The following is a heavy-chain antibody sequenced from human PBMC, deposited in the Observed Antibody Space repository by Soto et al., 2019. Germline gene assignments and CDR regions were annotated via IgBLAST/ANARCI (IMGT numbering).Heavy chain of an antibody. J-gene: IGHJ4*02. V-gene: IGHV1-18*01. D-gene: IGHD1-1*01. CDR2: ISAHNGNT. CDR3: ARGRYGDY. Sequence: QVHLVQSGAEVKKPGASVKVSCKGSGYGFTTYGITWVRQTPGQGLDWMAWISAHNGNTNYAQKLQLRVTVTRDTSTSTAYMKLRSLRSDDTAVYYCARGRYGDYWGQGALVTVSS. CDR1: GYGFTTYG.